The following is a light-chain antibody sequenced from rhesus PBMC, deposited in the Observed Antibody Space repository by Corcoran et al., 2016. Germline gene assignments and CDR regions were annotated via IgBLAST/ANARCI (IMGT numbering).Light chain of an antibody. J-gene: IGKJ4*01. CDR2: AES. CDR1: QSVSSN. Sequence: EIVMTQSPATLSLSPGDRATLSCRASQSVSSNLAWYHQKPGQAPRLLIYAESIRATGIPDRFSGSGSGTDFTLTISTLEPGDVGVYYWPQESTWPLTFGGGTKVEIK. CDR3: PQESTWPLT. V-gene: IGKV3-35*01.